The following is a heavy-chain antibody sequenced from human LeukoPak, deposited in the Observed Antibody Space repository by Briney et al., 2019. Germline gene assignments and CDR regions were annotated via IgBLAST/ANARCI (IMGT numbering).Heavy chain of an antibody. CDR1: GFTFSSYS. CDR2: ISSSSSYI. J-gene: IGHJ4*02. D-gene: IGHD6-6*01. V-gene: IGHV3-21*01. Sequence: GGSLRLSCAASGFTFSSYSMNCVRQAPGKGLEWVSSISSSSSYIYYADSVKGRFTISRDNAKNSLYLQMNSLRAEDTAVYYRARGSSSSPTFDYWGQGTLVTVSS. CDR3: ARGSSSSPTFDY.